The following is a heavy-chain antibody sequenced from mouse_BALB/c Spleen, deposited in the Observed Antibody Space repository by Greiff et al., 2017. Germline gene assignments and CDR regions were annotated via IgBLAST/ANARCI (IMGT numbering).Heavy chain of an antibody. V-gene: IGHV5-17*02. CDR1: GFTFSSFG. J-gene: IGHJ4*01. CDR3: ARGMDY. CDR2: ISSGSSNI. Sequence: EVQVVESGGGLVQPGGSRKLSCAASGFTFSSFGMHWVRQAPEKGLEWVAYISSGSSNIYYADTVKGRFTISRDNPKNTLFLQMTSLRSEDTAMYYCARGMDYWGQGTSVTVSS.